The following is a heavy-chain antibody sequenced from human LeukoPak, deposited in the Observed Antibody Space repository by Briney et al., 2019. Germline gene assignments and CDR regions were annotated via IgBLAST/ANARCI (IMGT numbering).Heavy chain of an antibody. CDR3: ARIGGSGSYYPFDY. CDR1: DGSISSYY. V-gene: IGHV4-59*01. J-gene: IGHJ4*02. Sequence: PSETLSLTCTVSDGSISSYYWSWIRQPPGKGLEWIGYIYYSGSTNYNPSLKSRVTISVDTSKNQFSLKLNSVTAADTAVYYCARIGGSGSYYPFDYWGQGTLVTVSS. D-gene: IGHD3-10*01. CDR2: IYYSGST.